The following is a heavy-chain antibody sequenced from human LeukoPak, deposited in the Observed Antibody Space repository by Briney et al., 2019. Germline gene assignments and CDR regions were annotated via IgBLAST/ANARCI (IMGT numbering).Heavy chain of an antibody. CDR1: GYTFTSYG. CDR2: ISAYNGNT. CDR3: ARGRVLLWFGELSTFDY. D-gene: IGHD3-10*01. J-gene: IGHJ4*02. Sequence: ASVKVSCKASGYTFTSYGISWVRQAPGQGVEWMGWISAYNGNTNYAQKLQGRVTMTTDTSTSTAYMELRSLRSDDTAVYYCARGRVLLWFGELSTFDYWGQGTLVTVSS. V-gene: IGHV1-18*01.